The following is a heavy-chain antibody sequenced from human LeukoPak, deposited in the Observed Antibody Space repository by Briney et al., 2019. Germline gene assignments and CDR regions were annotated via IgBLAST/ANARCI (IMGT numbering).Heavy chain of an antibody. CDR2: IYNSGST. CDR1: GGSISSYS. D-gene: IGHD6-13*01. CDR3: ARLSTSSWYLRI. V-gene: IGHV4-59*08. J-gene: IGHJ4*02. Sequence: SETLSLTCAVSGGSISSYSWSWIRQPPGKGLEWIGDIYNSGSTNYNPSLRSRVTMSVDTSENQFSLKLSSVTAADTAVYYCARLSTSSWYLRIWGQGTLVAVSA.